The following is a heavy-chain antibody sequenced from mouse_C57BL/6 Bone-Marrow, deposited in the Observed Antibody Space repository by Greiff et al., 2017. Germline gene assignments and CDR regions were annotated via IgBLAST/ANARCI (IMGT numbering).Heavy chain of an antibody. V-gene: IGHV14-4*01. CDR1: GFNIKDDY. Sequence: EVQLQQSGAELVRPGASVKLSCTASGFNIKDDYMHWVKQRPEQGLEWIGWIDPENGDTEYASKFQGKATITADTSSNTAYLQLSSLTSEDTAVYYCTNYYGSSYGYFDVWGTGTTGTVAS. CDR3: TNYYGSSYGYFDV. CDR2: IDPENGDT. D-gene: IGHD1-1*01. J-gene: IGHJ1*03.